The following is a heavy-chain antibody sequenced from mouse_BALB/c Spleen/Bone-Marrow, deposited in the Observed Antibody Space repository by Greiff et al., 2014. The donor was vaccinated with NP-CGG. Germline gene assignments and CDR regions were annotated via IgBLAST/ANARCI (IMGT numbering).Heavy chain of an antibody. J-gene: IGHJ4*01. V-gene: IGHV1S137*01. CDR3: ARDAMDY. CDR1: GYTFTDYA. CDR2: ISTYYGDA. Sequence: VQLQQSGAELVRPGVPVKISCKGSGYTFTDYAMHWVKQSHAKSLEWIGVISTYYGDASYNQKFKGKATMTVDKSSSTAYMELARLTSEDSAIYYCARDAMDYWGQGTSVTVSS.